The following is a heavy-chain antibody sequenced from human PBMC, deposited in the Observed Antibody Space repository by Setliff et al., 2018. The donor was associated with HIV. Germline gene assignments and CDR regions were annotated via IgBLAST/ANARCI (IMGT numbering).Heavy chain of an antibody. J-gene: IGHJ4*02. V-gene: IGHV1-18*01. CDR2: ISPYNGNT. D-gene: IGHD3-22*01. CDR3: ARDRIPSKWLLESDY. Sequence: ASVKVSCKASGYTFTNFGITWVRQAPGQGLEWMGWISPYNGNTNYAPELHGRVTMTTDTSTSTASLELRSLRSDDTAVYYCARDRIPSKWLLESDYWGQGTLVTAPQ. CDR1: GYTFTNFG.